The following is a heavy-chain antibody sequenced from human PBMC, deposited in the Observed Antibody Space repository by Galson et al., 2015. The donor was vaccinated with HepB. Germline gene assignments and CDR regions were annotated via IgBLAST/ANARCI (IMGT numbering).Heavy chain of an antibody. CDR3: AKERQNKETYDSSVYFYDY. V-gene: IGHV3-30*18. Sequence: SLRLSCAASGFTFRSYGMHWVRQAPGKGLGWVAVISYDGRSKYYADSVKGRFTVSRDNSENTLYLQINSLRTEDTAVYYCAKERQNKETYDSSVYFYDYWGRGTLVTVSS. CDR1: GFTFRSYG. D-gene: IGHD3-22*01. J-gene: IGHJ4*02. CDR2: ISYDGRSK.